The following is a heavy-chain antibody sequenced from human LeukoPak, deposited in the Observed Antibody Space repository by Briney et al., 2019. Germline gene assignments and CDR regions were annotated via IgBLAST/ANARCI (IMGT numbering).Heavy chain of an antibody. V-gene: IGHV4-59*01. CDR3: ARGRFELPF. J-gene: IGHJ4*02. CDR1: GGSINNYY. D-gene: IGHD3-9*01. CDR2: VSYSGVT. Sequence: PSETLSLTCTVSGGSINNYYWSWVRQPPGKGLGSIGYVSYSGVTNYNPSLKSRATISIDASRNQVFLRMTSLTTADTAVYYCARGRFELPFWGQGTLVTVSS.